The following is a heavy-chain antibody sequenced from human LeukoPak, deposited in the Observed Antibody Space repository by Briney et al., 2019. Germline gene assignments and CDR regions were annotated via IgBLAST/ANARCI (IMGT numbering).Heavy chain of an antibody. J-gene: IGHJ4*02. Sequence: PGGSLRLSCAASGFTFSSYGMSWVRQAPGKGLEWVSAISGSGGSPYYADSVKGRFTISRDNSKNTLYLQMNSLRAEDTAVYYCERVPPYGWGSLLDYWGKGPLVTVPS. D-gene: IGHD3-10*01. CDR2: ISGSGGSP. CDR3: ERVPPYGWGSLLDY. V-gene: IGHV3-23*01. CDR1: GFTFSSYG.